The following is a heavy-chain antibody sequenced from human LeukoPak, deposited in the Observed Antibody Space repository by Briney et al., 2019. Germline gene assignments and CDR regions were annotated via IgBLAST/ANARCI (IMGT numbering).Heavy chain of an antibody. CDR3: ARGGNVWSGYPTDAFDI. V-gene: IGHV3-33*01. Sequence: GGSLRLSCAASGFTFSIYGMHWVRQAPGKGLEWVALIWYDGSDKYYADSVKGRFTISRDNSKKTLYLQMNRLRAEDTAVYYCARGGNVWSGYPTDAFDIWGQGTMVTVSS. CDR2: IWYDGSDK. D-gene: IGHD3-3*01. CDR1: GFTFSIYG. J-gene: IGHJ3*02.